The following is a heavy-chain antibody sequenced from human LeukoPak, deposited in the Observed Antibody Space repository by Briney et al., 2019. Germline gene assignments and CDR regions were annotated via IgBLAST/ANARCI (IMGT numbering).Heavy chain of an antibody. D-gene: IGHD3-10*01. CDR2: IYPGDSDT. CDR3: ARLIGGGPNYYGMDV. CDR1: GYSFTGYW. V-gene: IGHV5-51*01. J-gene: IGHJ6*02. Sequence: GESLKVSCKISGYSFTGYWIGWVRRMPGKGLEWMGMIYPGDSDTRYSPSFQGQVTISADRSINTAYLQWSSLKASDTAMYYCARLIGGGPNYYGMDVWGQGTTVTVSS.